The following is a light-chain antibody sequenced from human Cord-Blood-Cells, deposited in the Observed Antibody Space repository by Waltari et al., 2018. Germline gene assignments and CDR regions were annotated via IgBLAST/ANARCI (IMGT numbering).Light chain of an antibody. CDR2: AAS. CDR1: QSISSY. V-gene: IGKV1-39*01. Sequence: DIQMTQSPSSLSASVGDRVTITCRASQSISSYLKWYQQKPGKAPKHLIYAASSLQSGVPSSFSSSVSGTDFTLTISSLQPEDFATYYCQQSYSTPYSFGQWTKLESK. CDR3: QQSYSTPYS. J-gene: IGKJ2*03.